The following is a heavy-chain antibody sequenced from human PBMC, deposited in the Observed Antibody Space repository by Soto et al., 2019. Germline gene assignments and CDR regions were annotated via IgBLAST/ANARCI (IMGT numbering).Heavy chain of an antibody. J-gene: IGHJ3*02. V-gene: IGHV3-33*01. CDR1: GFTFSSYG. CDR3: ARDQTKRIVGATVAFDI. Sequence: LRLSCAASGFTFSSYGMHWVRQAPGKGLEWVAVIWYDGSNKYYADSVKGRFTISRDNSKNTLYLQMNSLRAEDTAVYYCARDQTKRIVGATVAFDIWGQGTMVTVSS. CDR2: IWYDGSNK. D-gene: IGHD1-26*01.